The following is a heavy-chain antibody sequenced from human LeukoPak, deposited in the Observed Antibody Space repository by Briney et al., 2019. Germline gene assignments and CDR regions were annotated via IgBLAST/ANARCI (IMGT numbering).Heavy chain of an antibody. Sequence: GMSLRLSCAASGFIVSSNYMSWVRQAPGKGLEWVSIIYSGGSTYYADSVKGRFTISRENSKNTVYLQMNSLRGEDTAMYYCARVGTGTSGYFDYWGQGALVTVSS. D-gene: IGHD2-8*01. CDR1: GFIVSSNY. J-gene: IGHJ4*02. CDR3: ARVGTGTSGYFDY. V-gene: IGHV3-53*01. CDR2: IYSGGST.